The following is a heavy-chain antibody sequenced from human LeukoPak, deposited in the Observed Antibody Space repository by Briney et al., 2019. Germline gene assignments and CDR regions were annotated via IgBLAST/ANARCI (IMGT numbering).Heavy chain of an antibody. Sequence: SETLSLTCAVYGGSFSGYYWSWIRQPPGKGLEWIGEINHSGSTNYNPSLKSRVTISVDTSKNQFSLKLSSVTAAGTAVYYCARGYSYYYYYMDVWGKGTTVTVSS. CDR3: ARGYSYYYYYMDV. V-gene: IGHV4-34*01. CDR2: INHSGST. J-gene: IGHJ6*03. D-gene: IGHD4-11*01. CDR1: GGSFSGYY.